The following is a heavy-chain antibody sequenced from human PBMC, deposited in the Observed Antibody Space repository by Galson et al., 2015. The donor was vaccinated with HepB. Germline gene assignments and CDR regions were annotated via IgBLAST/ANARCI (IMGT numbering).Heavy chain of an antibody. Sequence: SLRLSCAASGFTFSYYNMDWVRQAPGKGLEWVSYISSTSSAIHYADSVTGRFTISRDNAKNSLYLQMNSLGDEDTAIYYCARDNMVAGAVDIWGQGTMVAVSS. J-gene: IGHJ3*02. V-gene: IGHV3-48*02. CDR3: ARDNMVAGAVDI. CDR2: ISSTSSAI. CDR1: GFTFSYYN. D-gene: IGHD5-12*01.